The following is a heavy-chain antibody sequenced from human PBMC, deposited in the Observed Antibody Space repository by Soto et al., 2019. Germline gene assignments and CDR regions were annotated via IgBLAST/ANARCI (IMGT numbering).Heavy chain of an antibody. CDR1: GFTFSSYA. Sequence: GGSLRLSCEVSGFTFSSYAMSWVRQSPGKGLEWVAVISGTGVSSQYADSVKGRFTISRDNSKNTLTLQMNSLRAEDTAVYYCAKPGRGQLLYVDYWGQGTLVTVSS. V-gene: IGHV3-23*01. J-gene: IGHJ4*02. CDR2: ISGTGVSS. D-gene: IGHD2-2*01. CDR3: AKPGRGQLLYVDY.